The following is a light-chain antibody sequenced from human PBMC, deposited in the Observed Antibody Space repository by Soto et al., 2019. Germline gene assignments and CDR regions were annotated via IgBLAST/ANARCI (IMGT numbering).Light chain of an antibody. J-gene: IGKJ4*01. CDR2: DAS. Sequence: EIVLTQSPGTLSLSPGERATLSCRASQSDNNAYLAWYQQKPGQAPRLLIYDASKRATGIPDRFSGSGSGTDFTLTISRLEPEDFAVYYCQQYGTSVLTFGGGTKVEIK. V-gene: IGKV3-20*01. CDR3: QQYGTSVLT. CDR1: QSDNNAY.